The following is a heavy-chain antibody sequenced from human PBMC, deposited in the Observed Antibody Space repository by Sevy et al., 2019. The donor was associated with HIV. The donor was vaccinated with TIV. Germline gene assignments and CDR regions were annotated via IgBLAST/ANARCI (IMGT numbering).Heavy chain of an antibody. CDR1: GDSINTYY. D-gene: IGHD2-2*02. V-gene: IGHV4-59*08. CDR3: ARLRWDLVVVPGATPGCYFDS. J-gene: IGHJ4*02. CDR2: VSHSGNT. Sequence: SETLSLTCTVSGDSINTYYWSWIRQPPGKGLEWIGYVSHSGNTNYNPSLKSRVSMSWDTSTNQFSLKVKSVTAADTAVYYCARLRWDLVVVPGATPGCYFDSWGQGTLVTVSS.